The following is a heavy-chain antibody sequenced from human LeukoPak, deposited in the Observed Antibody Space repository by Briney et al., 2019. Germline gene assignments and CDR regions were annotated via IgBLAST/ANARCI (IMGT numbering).Heavy chain of an antibody. V-gene: IGHV4-34*01. CDR3: AVRWVSIAAAGRDNWFDP. D-gene: IGHD6-13*01. Sequence: SETLSLTCAVYGGSFSGYYWSWIRQPPGKGLEWIGEINHSGSTNYNPSLKSRVTISVDTSKNQFSLKLSSVTAADTAVYYCAVRWVSIAAAGRDNWFDPWGQGTPVTVSS. J-gene: IGHJ5*02. CDR1: GGSFSGYY. CDR2: INHSGST.